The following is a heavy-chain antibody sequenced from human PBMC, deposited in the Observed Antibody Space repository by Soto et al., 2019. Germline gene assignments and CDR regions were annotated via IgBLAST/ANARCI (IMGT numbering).Heavy chain of an antibody. Sequence: PGGSMRLSCAASGFTFSSYCMHWVRQAPGKGLEWVAVIWYDGSNKYYADSVKGRFTISRDNSKNTLYLQMNSLRAEDTAVYYCARDVEMATIPSEYFQHWGQGTLVTVSS. J-gene: IGHJ1*01. D-gene: IGHD5-12*01. CDR1: GFTFSSYC. V-gene: IGHV3-33*01. CDR2: IWYDGSNK. CDR3: ARDVEMATIPSEYFQH.